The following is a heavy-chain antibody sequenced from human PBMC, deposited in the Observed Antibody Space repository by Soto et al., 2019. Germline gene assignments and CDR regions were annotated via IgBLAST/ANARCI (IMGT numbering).Heavy chain of an antibody. V-gene: IGHV1-18*01. CDR2: ISPYNGHT. J-gene: IGHJ6*02. Sequence: QVQLVQSAGEVKKPGASVKVSCKASGYSFTSYGISWVRRAPGQGLEWMGWISPYNGHTQFVQRFQGRVTMTTDTSMKTAYMELRNLRSDDTANYYCARALTIVPATHPRLENYGMDVWGQGTTVIVSS. D-gene: IGHD2-2*01. CDR3: ARALTIVPATHPRLENYGMDV. CDR1: GYSFTSYG.